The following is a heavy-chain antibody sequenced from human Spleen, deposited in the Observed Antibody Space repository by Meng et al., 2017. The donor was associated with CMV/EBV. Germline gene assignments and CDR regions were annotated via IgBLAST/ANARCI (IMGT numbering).Heavy chain of an antibody. CDR2: IYSGGST. J-gene: IGHJ4*02. CDR3: ARMTHESGWYHFDY. Sequence: GESLKISCAASGFTVSSNYMSWVRQAPGKGLEWVSVIYSGGSTYYADSVKGRFTISRDNSKNTLYLQMNSLRAEDTAVYYCARMTHESGWYHFDYWGQGTLVTVSS. D-gene: IGHD6-19*01. V-gene: IGHV3-66*02. CDR1: GFTVSSNY.